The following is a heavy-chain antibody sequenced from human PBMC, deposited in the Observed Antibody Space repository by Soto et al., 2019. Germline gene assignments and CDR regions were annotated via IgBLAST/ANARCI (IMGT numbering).Heavy chain of an antibody. Sequence: PSETLSLTCTVSGGSVTSGDYFWSWVRQPPGEGLEWIGYIHYSGSTYYNPSLKSRVTISLDTSKNQFSLKMTSATAADTAVYFCASPTQGALDAWGPGTMVTV. J-gene: IGHJ3*01. CDR2: IHYSGST. CDR3: ASPTQGALDA. V-gene: IGHV4-30-4*01. CDR1: GGSVTSGDYF.